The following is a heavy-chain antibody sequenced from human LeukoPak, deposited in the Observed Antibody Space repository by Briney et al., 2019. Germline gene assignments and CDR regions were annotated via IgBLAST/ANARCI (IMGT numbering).Heavy chain of an antibody. Sequence: GASVKVSCKASGYTFTGYYIHWVRQAPGQGLEWLGWINPNSGGTNYAQKFQGRVTMTRDTSISTAYMELSRLESDDTAVFYCARGRFLEWFLPFDYWGQGTLVTVSS. J-gene: IGHJ4*01. CDR3: ARGRFLEWFLPFDY. CDR1: GYTFTGYY. CDR2: INPNSGGT. V-gene: IGHV1-2*02. D-gene: IGHD3-3*01.